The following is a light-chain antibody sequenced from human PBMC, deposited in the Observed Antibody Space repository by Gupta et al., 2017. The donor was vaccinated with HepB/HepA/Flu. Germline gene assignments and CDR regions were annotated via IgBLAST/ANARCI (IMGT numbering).Light chain of an antibody. V-gene: IGLV1-44*01. Sequence: QPVLTQPPSASETPGQRVTISCSGSSSNVGTNAVNWYLQLPGTAPKLLIYDNNRRPSGVPDRFSGSKSGTSASLAISGLRSEDEADYYCAAWDDTRNAVIFGGGTKLTVL. J-gene: IGLJ2*01. CDR2: DNN. CDR1: SSNVGTNA. CDR3: AAWDDTRNAVI.